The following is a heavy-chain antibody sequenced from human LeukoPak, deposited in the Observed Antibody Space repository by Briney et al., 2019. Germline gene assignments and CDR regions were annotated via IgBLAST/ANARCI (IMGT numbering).Heavy chain of an antibody. V-gene: IGHV3-21*01. CDR1: GSTFSSYA. CDR2: ISSSSSYI. D-gene: IGHD2-2*01. CDR3: AILQRALVDY. J-gene: IGHJ4*02. Sequence: GGSLRLSCAASGSTFSSYAMSWVRQAPGKGLEWVSSISSSSSYIYYADSVKGRFTISRGNAKNSLYLQMHSLRAEHTAVYYCAILQRALVDYWGQGTLVTVSS.